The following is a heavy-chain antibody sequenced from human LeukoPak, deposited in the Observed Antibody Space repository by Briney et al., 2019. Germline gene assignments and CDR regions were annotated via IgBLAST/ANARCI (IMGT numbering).Heavy chain of an antibody. Sequence: SGGSLRLSCAASGFTFSSYWMHWVRQAPGKGLVWVSRINSDGSSTSYADSVKGRFTISRDNAKSTLYLQMNSLRAEDTAVYYCARDNPIQLWPNYYYYYGMDVWGQGTTVTVSS. J-gene: IGHJ6*02. CDR1: GFTFSSYW. CDR3: ARDNPIQLWPNYYYYYGMDV. V-gene: IGHV3-74*01. D-gene: IGHD5-18*01. CDR2: INSDGSST.